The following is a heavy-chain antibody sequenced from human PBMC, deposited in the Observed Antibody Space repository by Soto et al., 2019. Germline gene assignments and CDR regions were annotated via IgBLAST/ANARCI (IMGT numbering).Heavy chain of an antibody. D-gene: IGHD2-21*01. V-gene: IGHV3-23*01. CDR1: GFTFSGYT. CDR3: VKDVWDY. CDR2: IGNSGDGT. J-gene: IGHJ4*02. Sequence: GGSLRLSCAASGFTFSGYTTNWVRQAPGKGLEWVAVIGNSGDGTHYADSVKGRFTISRDNSKNTLYLQMESLRAEDTAVYYCVKDVWDYWGQGVMVTVSS.